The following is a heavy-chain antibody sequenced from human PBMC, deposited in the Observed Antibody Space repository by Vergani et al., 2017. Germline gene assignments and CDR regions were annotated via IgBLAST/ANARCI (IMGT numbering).Heavy chain of an antibody. CDR1: GFSFNSYW. V-gene: IGHV3-74*03. J-gene: IGHJ5*01. CDR2: IKSDGSIT. Sequence: DVHLAESGGGFFQPGGSLRLSCSASGFSFNSYWMHWVRQVPGKGLLWVSRIKSDGSITAYADSVKGRFTISRDNAQNTLYLQMNSLWVEDTGVYYCARARCSETCYMSNWLDSWGQGTLVTVSS. CDR3: ARARCSETCYMSNWLDS. D-gene: IGHD2-15*01.